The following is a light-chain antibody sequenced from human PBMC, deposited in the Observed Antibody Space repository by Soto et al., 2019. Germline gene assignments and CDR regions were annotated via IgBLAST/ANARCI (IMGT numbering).Light chain of an antibody. V-gene: IGLV2-11*01. J-gene: IGLJ7*01. CDR3: CSYAGSYTYV. CDR1: NRDVGGYNY. Sequence: QSALTQPRSVSGSPGQSVTISCTGTNRDVGGYNYVSWYQQHPGKAPKVMIYDVSKRPSGVPDRFSGSKSGNTASLTISGLQAEDEADYYCCSYAGSYTYVFGIGTQLTVL. CDR2: DVS.